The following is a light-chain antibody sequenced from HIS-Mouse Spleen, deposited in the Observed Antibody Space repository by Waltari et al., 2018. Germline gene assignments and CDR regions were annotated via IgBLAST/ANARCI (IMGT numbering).Light chain of an antibody. Sequence: SYELTQPPSVSVSPGQTARITCSGDALPKKSAYWYQQKSGQAPVLVSYADSNRPSGSPGRFSGASSGTMATLTISGAQVEDEADYYCYSTDSSGNHRVFGGGTKLTVL. CDR2: ADS. CDR1: ALPKKS. V-gene: IGLV3-10*01. J-gene: IGLJ2*01. CDR3: YSTDSSGNHRV.